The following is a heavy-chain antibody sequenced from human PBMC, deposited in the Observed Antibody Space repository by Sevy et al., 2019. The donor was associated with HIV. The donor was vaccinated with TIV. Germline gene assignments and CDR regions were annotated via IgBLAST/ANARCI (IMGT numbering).Heavy chain of an antibody. V-gene: IGHV3-21*01. Sequence: GGSLRLSCAASGFTIRTYNMNWVRQAPGKGLEWVSSISSSSTYIYYADSVKGRFTISRDNAKNSLYLQMSSLRAEDTAEYYCARDLVIPATTDYFYYGMDVWGQGTTVTVSS. CDR2: ISSSSTYI. CDR1: GFTIRTYN. D-gene: IGHD2-15*01. CDR3: ARDLVIPATTDYFYYGMDV. J-gene: IGHJ6*02.